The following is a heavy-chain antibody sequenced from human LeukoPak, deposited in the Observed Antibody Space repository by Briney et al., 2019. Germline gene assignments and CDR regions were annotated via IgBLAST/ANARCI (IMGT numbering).Heavy chain of an antibody. J-gene: IGHJ4*02. Sequence: PSETLSLTCTVSGGSISSSSYYWGWIRQPPGKGLEWIGNIYYSGSTYYNPSLKSRVTISVGTSKNQFSLKLSSVTAADTAVYYCARDGYNPIDYWGQGTLVTVSS. CDR1: GGSISSSSYY. CDR2: IYYSGST. V-gene: IGHV4-39*07. D-gene: IGHD5-24*01. CDR3: ARDGYNPIDY.